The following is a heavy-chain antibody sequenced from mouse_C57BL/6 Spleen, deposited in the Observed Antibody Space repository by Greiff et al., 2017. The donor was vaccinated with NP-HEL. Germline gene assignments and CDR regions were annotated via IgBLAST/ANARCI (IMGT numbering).Heavy chain of an antibody. CDR2: INYDGSST. CDR1: GFTFSDYY. CDR3: ARDYYGTYYFDY. D-gene: IGHD1-1*01. J-gene: IGHJ2*01. V-gene: IGHV5-16*01. Sequence: DVMLVESEGGLVQPGSSMKLSCTASGFTFSDYYMAWVRQVPEKGLEWVANINYDGSSTYYLDSLKSRFIISRDNAKNILYLQMSSLKSEDTATYYCARDYYGTYYFDYWGQGTTLTVSS.